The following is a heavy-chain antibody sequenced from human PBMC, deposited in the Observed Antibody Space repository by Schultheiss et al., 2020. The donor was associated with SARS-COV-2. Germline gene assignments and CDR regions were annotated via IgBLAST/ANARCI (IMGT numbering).Heavy chain of an antibody. J-gene: IGHJ6*02. CDR1: GGSISSSNW. CDR3: AREGVTLLWFGGLFSRYGMDV. Sequence: SETLSLTCAVSGGSISSSNWWSWVRQPPGKGLEWIGEINHSGSTNYNPSLKSRVTISVDTSKNQFSLKLSSVTAADTAVYYCAREGVTLLWFGGLFSRYGMDVWGQGTTVTVSS. CDR2: INHSGST. V-gene: IGHV4-4*02. D-gene: IGHD3-10*01.